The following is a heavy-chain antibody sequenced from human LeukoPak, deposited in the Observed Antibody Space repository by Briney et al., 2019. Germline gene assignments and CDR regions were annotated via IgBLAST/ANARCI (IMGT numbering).Heavy chain of an antibody. CDR3: ARVDRSCSSTSCYFDY. V-gene: IGHV3-23*01. J-gene: IGHJ4*02. CDR2: ISGSGGST. D-gene: IGHD2-2*01. Sequence: GGSLRLSCAASGFTFSSYAMSWVRQAPGKGLEWVSAISGSGGSTYYADSVKGRFTISRDNSKNTLYLQMNSLRAEDTAVYYCARVDRSCSSTSCYFDYWGQGTLVTVSS. CDR1: GFTFSSYA.